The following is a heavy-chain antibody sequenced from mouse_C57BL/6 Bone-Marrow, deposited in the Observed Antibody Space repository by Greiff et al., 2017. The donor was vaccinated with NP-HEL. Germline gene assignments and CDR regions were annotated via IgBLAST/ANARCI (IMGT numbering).Heavy chain of an antibody. CDR2: IDPSDSYT. CDR1: GYTFTSYW. CDR3: ARSPWFAY. J-gene: IGHJ3*01. V-gene: IGHV1-59*01. Sequence: QVQLQQSGAELVRPGTSVKLSCKASGYTFTSYWMHWVKQRPGQGLEWIGVIDPSDSYTNYNQKFKGKATLTVDTSSSTAYMQLSSLTSEDAAVYYCARSPWFAYWGRGTLVTVSA.